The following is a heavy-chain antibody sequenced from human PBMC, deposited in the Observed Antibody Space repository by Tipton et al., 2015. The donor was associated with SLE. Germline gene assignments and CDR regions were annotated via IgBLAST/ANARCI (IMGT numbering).Heavy chain of an antibody. D-gene: IGHD1-26*01. Sequence: TLSLTCTVSGGSISSSSYYWGWIRQPPGKGLEWIGSIYYSGSTYYNPSLKSRVTISVNTSKNQFSLKLSSWTAADTAVYYCARVRWELLTFFDYWGQGTLVTVSS. V-gene: IGHV4-39*01. CDR3: ARVRWELLTFFDY. CDR1: GGSISSSSYY. J-gene: IGHJ4*02. CDR2: IYYSGST.